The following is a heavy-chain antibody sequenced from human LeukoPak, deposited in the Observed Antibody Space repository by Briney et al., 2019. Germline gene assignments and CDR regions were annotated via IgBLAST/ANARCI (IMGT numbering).Heavy chain of an antibody. V-gene: IGHV3-23*03. CDR1: GFSFSNYA. CDR2: IHNDGETI. D-gene: IGHD1-26*01. CDR3: AKAEGGTYFNYCFDY. Sequence: PGASLRLSCAASGFSFSNYAMIWVRQAPGKGLEWVSIIHNDGETIYYTDSVKGRFGVSRDNSKNTLYLEMNSLRAEDTAVYFCAKAEGGTYFNYCFDYWGQGTLVTVSS. J-gene: IGHJ4*02.